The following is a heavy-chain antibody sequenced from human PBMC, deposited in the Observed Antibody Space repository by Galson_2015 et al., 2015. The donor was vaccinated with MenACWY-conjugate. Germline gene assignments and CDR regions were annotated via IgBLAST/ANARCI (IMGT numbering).Heavy chain of an antibody. D-gene: IGHD3-10*01. CDR3: ARVYGSGSYSYMDV. J-gene: IGHJ6*03. V-gene: IGHV5-10-1*01. CDR1: GYTFLGYW. Sequence: QSGAEVKKPGESLRISCKGSGYTFLGYWITWVRQMPGKGLEWMGRIDPSDSYTNYSPSFQGHVTISVDKSISTAYLQWSSLKASDTAMYYCARVYGSGSYSYMDVWGKGNPGHRLV. CDR2: IDPSDSYT.